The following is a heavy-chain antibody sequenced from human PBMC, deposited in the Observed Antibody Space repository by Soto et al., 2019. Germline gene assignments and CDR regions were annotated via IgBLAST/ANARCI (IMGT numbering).Heavy chain of an antibody. CDR2: ISSSSSTI. V-gene: IGHV3-48*01. Sequence: GGSLRLSCAASGFTFSSYAMSWVRQAPGKGLEWVSYISSSSSTIYYADSVKGRFTISRDNSKKTLYLQMNSLRAEDTAVYYCAKNPGYYYDSTGYHFDYWGQGTLVTVSS. CDR1: GFTFSSYA. CDR3: AKNPGYYYDSTGYHFDY. D-gene: IGHD3-22*01. J-gene: IGHJ4*02.